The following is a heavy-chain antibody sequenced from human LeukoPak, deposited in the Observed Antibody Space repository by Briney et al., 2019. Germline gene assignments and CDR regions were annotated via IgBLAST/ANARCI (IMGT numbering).Heavy chain of an antibody. D-gene: IGHD5-24*01. J-gene: IGHJ3*02. CDR1: GGSISSYY. V-gene: IGHV4-59*01. Sequence: SETLSLTCTVSGGSISSYYWSWIRQPPGKGLEWIGYTYDDGSTNYNPSLKSRVTISVDTSKNQFSLKLSSVTAADTAVYYCARGDSDGYSKTDAFDIWGQGTMVTVSS. CDR2: TYDDGST. CDR3: ARGDSDGYSKTDAFDI.